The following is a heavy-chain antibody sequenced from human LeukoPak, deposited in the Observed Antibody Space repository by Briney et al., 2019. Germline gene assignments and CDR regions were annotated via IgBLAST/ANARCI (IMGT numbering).Heavy chain of an antibody. CDR3: ARGGSWNYLY. V-gene: IGHV4-59*01. CDR2: IYYSGST. D-gene: IGHD1-7*01. CDR1: GGSINSYY. Sequence: SETLSLTCTVSGGSINSYYWSWIRQPPGKGLEWIGYIYYSGSTNYNPSLKSRVSISVDTSKNQFSLELGSVTAADTAVYYCARGGSWNYLYWGQGTLVTVSS. J-gene: IGHJ4*02.